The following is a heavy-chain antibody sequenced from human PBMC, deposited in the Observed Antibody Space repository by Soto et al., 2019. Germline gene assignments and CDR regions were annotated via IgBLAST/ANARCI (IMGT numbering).Heavy chain of an antibody. D-gene: IGHD3-22*01. CDR1: GFTFSSYA. J-gene: IGHJ4*02. CDR2: ISGSGGST. Sequence: GGSLRLSCAASGFTFSSYAMSWVRQAPGKGLEWVSAISGSGGSTYYADSVKGRFTISRDNSKNTLYLQMNSLRAEDTAVYYCAKSLQIVVVTIIQDYWGQGTLVTVSS. CDR3: AKSLQIVVVTIIQDY. V-gene: IGHV3-23*01.